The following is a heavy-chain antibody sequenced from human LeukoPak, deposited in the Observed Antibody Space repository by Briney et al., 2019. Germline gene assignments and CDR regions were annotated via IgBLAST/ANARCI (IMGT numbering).Heavy chain of an antibody. V-gene: IGHV1-18*01. J-gene: IGHJ4*02. D-gene: IGHD6-6*01. CDR2: ISAYNGNT. CDR1: GYTFTSYG. Sequence: ASVKVSCKASGYTFTSYGISWVRQAPGQGLEWMGWISAYNGNTNYAQKLQGRVTMTTDTSTSTAYMELRSLRSDDTAVYYCARERYSSSSGGYGYWGQGTLVTVSS. CDR3: ARERYSSSSGGYGY.